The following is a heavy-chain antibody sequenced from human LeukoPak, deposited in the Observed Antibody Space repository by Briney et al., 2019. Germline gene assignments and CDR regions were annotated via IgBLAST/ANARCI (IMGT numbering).Heavy chain of an antibody. CDR3: ARDPRRGYQLLYGGWFDP. D-gene: IGHD2-2*02. V-gene: IGHV3-48*01. J-gene: IGHJ5*02. CDR1: GFTFSSYS. Sequence: PGGSLRLSCAASGFTFSSYSMNWVRQAPGKGLEWVSYISSSSSTIYYADSVKGRFTISRDNAKNSLYLQMNSLRAEDTAVYYCARDPRRGYQLLYGGWFDPWGQGTLVTVSS. CDR2: ISSSSSTI.